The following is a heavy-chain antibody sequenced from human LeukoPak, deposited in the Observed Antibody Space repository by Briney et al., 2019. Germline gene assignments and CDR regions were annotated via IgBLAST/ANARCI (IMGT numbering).Heavy chain of an antibody. CDR3: AKPLPPKTVTRQYYFDY. J-gene: IGHJ4*02. V-gene: IGHV3-23*01. CDR2: ISGSGGST. CDR1: GFTFSSYA. D-gene: IGHD4-11*01. Sequence: PGGSLRLSCAASGFTFSSYAMSWVRQAPGKGLEWVSAISGSGGSTYYADSVKGRFTISRDNSKNTLYLQMNSLRAEDTAVYYCAKPLPPKTVTRQYYFDYWGQGTLVTVSS.